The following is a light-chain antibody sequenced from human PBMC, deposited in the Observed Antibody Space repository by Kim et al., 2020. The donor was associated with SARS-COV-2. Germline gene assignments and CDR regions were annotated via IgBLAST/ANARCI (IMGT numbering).Light chain of an antibody. CDR2: AAS. J-gene: IGKJ3*01. V-gene: IGKV1-39*01. Sequence: DIQMTQSPSSLSASVGDRVTITCRASQSITRHLNWFQQKPGKAPRLLMYAASSLQSGVPSRFSGSGSGTDFTLTISSLQPEDFATYYCQQSYSAPFTFGPGTKVDIK. CDR3: QQSYSAPFT. CDR1: QSITRH.